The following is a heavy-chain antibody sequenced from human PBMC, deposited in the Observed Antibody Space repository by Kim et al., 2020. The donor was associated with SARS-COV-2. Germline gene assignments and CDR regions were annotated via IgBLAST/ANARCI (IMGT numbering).Heavy chain of an antibody. CDR3: ARGNDDFWSGYWYFDL. Sequence: SLKSRVTISVDTAKNQFSLKLSSVTAADTAVYYCARGNDDFWSGYWYFDLWGRGTLVTVSS. V-gene: IGHV4-59*09. D-gene: IGHD3-3*01. J-gene: IGHJ2*01.